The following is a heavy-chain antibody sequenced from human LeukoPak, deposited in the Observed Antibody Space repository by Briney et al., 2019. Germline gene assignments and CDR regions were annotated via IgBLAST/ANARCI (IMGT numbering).Heavy chain of an antibody. V-gene: IGHV4-30-2*01. D-gene: IGHD1-26*01. CDR3: ARESGSYYPY. J-gene: IGHJ4*02. Sequence: SQTLSLTCAVSGGSISSGSYSWSWIRQPPGKGLEWIGYIYRSGSTYYNPSLKSRVTISVDRSKNQFSLKLSSVTAADTAVYYCARESGSYYPYWGQGTLVTVSS. CDR1: GGSISSGSYS. CDR2: IYRSGST.